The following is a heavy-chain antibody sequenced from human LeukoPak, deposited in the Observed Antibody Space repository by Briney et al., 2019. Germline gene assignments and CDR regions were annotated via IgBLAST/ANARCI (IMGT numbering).Heavy chain of an antibody. Sequence: GGSLRLSCAASGFTFSDYAMSWVRQAPGTGLEWVSTISSSGGSTYYVDSVKGRFTISRDNVKNSLDLQMLSLRAEDTAVYYCARIYSTSSGWFDPWGQGTLVTVSS. D-gene: IGHD6-6*01. V-gene: IGHV3-23*01. CDR1: GFTFSDYA. CDR3: ARIYSTSSGWFDP. CDR2: ISSSGGST. J-gene: IGHJ5*02.